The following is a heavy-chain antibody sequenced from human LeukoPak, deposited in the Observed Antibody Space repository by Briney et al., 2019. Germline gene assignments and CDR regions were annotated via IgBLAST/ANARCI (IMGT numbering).Heavy chain of an antibody. CDR1: GYTFTNYY. CDR3: ARGGSSLPFDY. V-gene: IGHV1-46*01. D-gene: IGHD2-15*01. Sequence: ASVKVSRKASGYTFTNYYIHWVRQAPGQGLEWMGIINPSGGSTSYAQKFQDRITMTRDTSTSIVYMNLSSLRSEDTAVYYCARGGSSLPFDYWGQGTLVTVSS. CDR2: INPSGGST. J-gene: IGHJ4*02.